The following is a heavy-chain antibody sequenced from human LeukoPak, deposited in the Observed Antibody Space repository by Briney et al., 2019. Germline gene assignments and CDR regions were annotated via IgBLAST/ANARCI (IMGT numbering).Heavy chain of an antibody. V-gene: IGHV4-39*01. Sequence: PSETLSLTCTVSACSISSSSYYWGWIRQPPGKGLEWIGSIYYSGSTYYNPCLNSRVAISVDTSKNQFSRKLSSVTAADTAVYYCGYYSGSSCRRGYYFDYWGQGTLVTVSS. CDR2: IYYSGST. CDR1: ACSISSSSYY. D-gene: IGHD2-15*01. J-gene: IGHJ4*02. CDR3: GYYSGSSCRRGYYFDY.